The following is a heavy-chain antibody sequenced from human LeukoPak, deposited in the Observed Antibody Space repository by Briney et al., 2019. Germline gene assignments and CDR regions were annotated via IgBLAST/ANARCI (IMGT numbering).Heavy chain of an antibody. CDR1: GGSISSCSYY. CDR3: ARGEVVPAASYGMDV. CDR2: IYTSGST. Sequence: PSETLYLTCTVSGGSISSCSYYWSWIRQPAGKGLEWIGRIYTSGSTNYNPSLKSRVTISVDTSKNQFSLKLSSVTAADTAVYYCARGEVVPAASYGMDVWGQGTTVTVSS. J-gene: IGHJ6*02. V-gene: IGHV4-61*02. D-gene: IGHD2-2*01.